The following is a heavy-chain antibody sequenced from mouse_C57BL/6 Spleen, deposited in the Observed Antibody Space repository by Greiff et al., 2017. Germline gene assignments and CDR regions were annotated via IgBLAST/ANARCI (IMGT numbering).Heavy chain of an antibody. D-gene: IGHD3-3*01. CDR2: LDPEDGET. CDR1: GFNIKDYY. Sequence: VHVKQSGAALVKPGASVKLSCTASGFNIKDYYMHWVKQRTEQGLEWIGRLDPEDGETKYAPKFTGKATITADTSYNTAYLQLSSLTSEDTAVYYCANRDGYFDVWGTGTTVTVSS. CDR3: ANRDGYFDV. V-gene: IGHV14-2*01. J-gene: IGHJ1*03.